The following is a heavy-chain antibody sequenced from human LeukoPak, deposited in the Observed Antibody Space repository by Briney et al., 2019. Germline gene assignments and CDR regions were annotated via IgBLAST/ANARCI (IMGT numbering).Heavy chain of an antibody. CDR2: INPSGGST. Sequence: ASVKASCKASGYTFTSYCMHWVRQAPGQGLEWMGIINPSGGSTSYAQKFQGRVTMTRDMSTSTVYMELSSLRSEDTAVYYCALSSTSYNSDYWGQGTLVTVSS. CDR3: ALSSTSYNSDY. CDR1: GYTFTSYC. J-gene: IGHJ4*02. V-gene: IGHV1-46*03. D-gene: IGHD2-2*01.